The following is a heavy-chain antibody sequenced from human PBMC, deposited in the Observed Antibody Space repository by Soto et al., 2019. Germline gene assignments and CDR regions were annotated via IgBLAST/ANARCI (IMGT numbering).Heavy chain of an antibody. CDR1: GYTFTGYY. D-gene: IGHD5-12*01. V-gene: IGHV1-2*02. Sequence: GSSVKVSCKASGYTFTGYYLHWVRQAPAQGLEWMGWLNPDNGSTNSARDYRDRVTMTRYSSISTAYMELSSLRFDDTAGYFCAKDRNLSAVAPATFDHWGQGTLVTVSS. J-gene: IGHJ4*02. CDR3: AKDRNLSAVAPATFDH. CDR2: LNPDNGST.